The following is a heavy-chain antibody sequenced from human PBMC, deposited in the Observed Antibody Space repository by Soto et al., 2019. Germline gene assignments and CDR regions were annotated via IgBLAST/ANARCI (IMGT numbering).Heavy chain of an antibody. CDR2: INHSGST. Sequence: QVQLQQWGAGLLKPSETLSLTCAVYGGSFSGYYWSWIRQPPGKGLEWIGEINHSGSTNYNPSLKSRVTISVDTSKNQLSLKLIFVTAADTAVYYCARLPQYVITFGGVIVADFAYWGQGTLVIVS. V-gene: IGHV4-34*01. D-gene: IGHD3-16*02. J-gene: IGHJ4*02. CDR3: ARLPQYVITFGGVIVADFAY. CDR1: GGSFSGYY.